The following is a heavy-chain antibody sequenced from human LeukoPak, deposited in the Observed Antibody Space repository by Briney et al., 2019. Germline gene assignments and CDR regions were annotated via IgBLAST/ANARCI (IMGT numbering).Heavy chain of an antibody. CDR3: ARRGRYSYGSYFDY. J-gene: IGHJ4*02. CDR1: GYSFTNYW. D-gene: IGHD5-18*01. V-gene: IGHV5-51*01. CDR2: IYPGDSDS. Sequence: GESLKIPCKGSGYSFTNYWIGWVRQVPGKGLEWMGIIYPGDSDSAYSPSFQGQVTISADRSITTAYLQWSSLKASDTAMYYCARRGRYSYGSYFDYWGQGTLVTVSS.